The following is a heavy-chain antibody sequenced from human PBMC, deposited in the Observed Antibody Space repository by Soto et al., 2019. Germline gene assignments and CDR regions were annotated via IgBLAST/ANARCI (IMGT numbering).Heavy chain of an antibody. CDR1: GYTFTSYY. J-gene: IGHJ4*02. D-gene: IGHD3-16*01. CDR2: INPSGGST. Sequence: ASGKVSCKASGYTFTSYYMHWVRQAPGQGLEWMGIINPSGGSTSYAQKFQGRVTMTRDTSTSTVYMELSSLRSEDTAVYYCARDLGGQRLVAYFDYWGQGTLVTVSS. V-gene: IGHV1-46*01. CDR3: ARDLGGQRLVAYFDY.